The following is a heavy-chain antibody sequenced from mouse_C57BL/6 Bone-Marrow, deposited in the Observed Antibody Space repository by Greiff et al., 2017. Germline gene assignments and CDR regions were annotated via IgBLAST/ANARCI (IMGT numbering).Heavy chain of an antibody. Sequence: QVQLQQPGAELVKPGASVKLSCKASGYTFTSYWMQWVKQRPGQGLEWIGEIDPSDSYTNYNQKFKGKATLTVDTSSSTAYMQLSSLTSEDSAVYYCARSWLDPFAYWGQGTLVTVSA. J-gene: IGHJ3*01. V-gene: IGHV1-50*01. CDR3: ARSWLDPFAY. CDR2: IDPSDSYT. D-gene: IGHD3-3*01. CDR1: GYTFTSYW.